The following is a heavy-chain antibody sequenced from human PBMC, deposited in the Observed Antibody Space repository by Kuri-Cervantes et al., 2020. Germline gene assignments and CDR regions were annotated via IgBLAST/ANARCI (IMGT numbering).Heavy chain of an antibody. V-gene: IGHV4-59*13. CDR1: GGSISSYY. CDR2: MSYSGTT. Sequence: AGSLRLSYTVSGGSISSYYWNWIRQPPGKGLEWIGYMSYSGTTNYNPSLQSRVTMSVDTSKNQFSLKLSSVTAADTAVYYCARGSSWYDYWGQGTLVTVSS. CDR3: ARGSSWYDY. D-gene: IGHD6-13*01. J-gene: IGHJ4*02.